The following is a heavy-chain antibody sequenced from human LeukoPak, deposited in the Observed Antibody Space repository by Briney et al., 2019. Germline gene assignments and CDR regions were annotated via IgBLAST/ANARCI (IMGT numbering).Heavy chain of an antibody. J-gene: IGHJ4*02. CDR1: GYTFTGYY. CDR3: ARPYSSSDPFDY. CDR2: INPNSGGT. Sequence: ASVKVSCKASGYTFTGYYMHWVRQAPGQGLEWMGRINPNSGGTNYAQKFQGRVTMTRDTSISTAYMELSRPRSDDTAVYYCARPYSSSDPFDYWGQGTLVTVSS. V-gene: IGHV1-2*06. D-gene: IGHD6-6*01.